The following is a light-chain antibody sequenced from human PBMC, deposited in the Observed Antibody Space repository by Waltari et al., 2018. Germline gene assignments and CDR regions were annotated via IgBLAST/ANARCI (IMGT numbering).Light chain of an antibody. V-gene: IGLV1-44*01. CDR3: AAWDDRMNGHWV. J-gene: IGLJ3*02. CDR2: RNV. CDR1: SSNIGDNV. Sequence: QSVLTQPPSASGTPGQRVTISCSGSSSNIGDNVVNWYQQLPGKAPKLLIYRNVQRPAGVPDRFSASKSGTSASLAIIGLQSEEEADYYCAAWDDRMNGHWVFGGGTKVTVL.